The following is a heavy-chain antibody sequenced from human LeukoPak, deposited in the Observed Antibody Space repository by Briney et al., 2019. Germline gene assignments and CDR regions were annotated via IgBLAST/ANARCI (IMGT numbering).Heavy chain of an antibody. D-gene: IGHD1-14*01. Sequence: GGSLRLSCAASGFTFSSYSLNWVRQAPGKGLEWVSSISGSSNYIFYADSMKGRITISRDNAKNSLYLQMNSLRVEDTAVYYCARVLHSNRNFDAFDIWGQGTMVTVSS. CDR1: GFTFSSYS. J-gene: IGHJ3*02. CDR3: ARVLHSNRNFDAFDI. CDR2: ISGSSNYI. V-gene: IGHV3-21*01.